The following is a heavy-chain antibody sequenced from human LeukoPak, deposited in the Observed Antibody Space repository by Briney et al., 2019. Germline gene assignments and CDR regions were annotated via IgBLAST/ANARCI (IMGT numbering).Heavy chain of an antibody. J-gene: IGHJ4*02. CDR3: AKDTLPLWQQLVN. V-gene: IGHV3-9*01. D-gene: IGHD6-13*01. Sequence: GGSLRLSCAASGFTFDDYAMHWVRQAPGKGLEWVSGISWNSGSIGYADSVKGRFTISRDNAKNSLYLQMNSLRAEDTALYYCAKDTLPLWQQLVNWGQGTLVTVSS. CDR2: ISWNSGSI. CDR1: GFTFDDYA.